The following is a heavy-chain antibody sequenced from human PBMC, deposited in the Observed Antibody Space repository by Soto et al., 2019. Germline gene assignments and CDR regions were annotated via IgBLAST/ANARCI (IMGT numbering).Heavy chain of an antibody. D-gene: IGHD3-16*02. CDR1: GYTFTGYY. J-gene: IGHJ3*02. V-gene: IGHV1-2*04. Sequence: QVQLVQSGAEVKKPGASVKVSCKASGYTFTGYYMHWVRHAPGQGLEWMGWINPNSGGTNYAQKFQGWVTMTRDTSISTAYMELSRMRSDETAVYYCARDKFTDLGELSFYSGAFDIWGQGTMVTVSS. CDR2: INPNSGGT. CDR3: ARDKFTDLGELSFYSGAFDI.